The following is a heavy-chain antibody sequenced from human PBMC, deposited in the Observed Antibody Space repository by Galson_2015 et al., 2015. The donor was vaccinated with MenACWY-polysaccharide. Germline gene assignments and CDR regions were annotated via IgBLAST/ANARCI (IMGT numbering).Heavy chain of an antibody. CDR1: GFTFSTYW. Sequence: SLRLSCAASGFTFSTYWMTWVRQAPGEGLEWVANIKQDGSETYYVDSVRGRFTISRDNAKSSLYLQMSSLRAEDTAVYYCARIYFEGSGWYWARWGQGTLVTVSS. J-gene: IGHJ4*02. CDR2: IKQDGSET. D-gene: IGHD6-19*01. CDR3: ARIYFEGSGWYWAR. V-gene: IGHV3-7*01.